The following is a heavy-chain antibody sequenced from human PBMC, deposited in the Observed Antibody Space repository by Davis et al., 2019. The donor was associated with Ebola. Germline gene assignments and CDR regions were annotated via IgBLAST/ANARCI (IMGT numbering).Heavy chain of an antibody. J-gene: IGHJ4*02. CDR3: ARQETVLDYFDY. Sequence: PSETLSLTCTVSDGSISSGTYYWIWIRQPPGKGLEWIATMLHTGYIYYNPSLRSRVTMSVDRSRNQVSLKLSAVTAADTAVYYCARQETVLDYFDYWGQGILVTVSS. CDR1: DGSISSGTYY. V-gene: IGHV4-39*01. CDR2: MLHTGYI. D-gene: IGHD2-8*02.